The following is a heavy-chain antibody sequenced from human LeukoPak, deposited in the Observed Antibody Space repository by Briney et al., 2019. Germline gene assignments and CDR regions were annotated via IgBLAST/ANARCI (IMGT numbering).Heavy chain of an antibody. CDR1: GFIFSSYA. V-gene: IGHV3-23*01. Sequence: GGSLRLSCAASGFIFSSYAMSWVRQAPGKGLEWVSIISGSGDSAYSADSMKGRFTISRDNSNNTLYLQMDTLRAEDTAAYYCARDRGIDCWGQGTLVTVSS. CDR2: ISGSGDSA. CDR3: ARDRGIDC. J-gene: IGHJ4*02.